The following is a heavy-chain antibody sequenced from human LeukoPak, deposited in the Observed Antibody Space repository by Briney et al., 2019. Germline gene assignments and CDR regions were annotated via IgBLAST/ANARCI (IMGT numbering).Heavy chain of an antibody. Sequence: PGGSLRLSCAASGFTFSSYAMSWVRQAPGKGLEWVSAISGSGGSTYYADSVKGRFTISRDNSKNTLYLQMNSLRAEDTAVYYCAEGRPKRYFDWFSFDYWGQGTLVTVSS. V-gene: IGHV3-23*01. J-gene: IGHJ4*02. CDR1: GFTFSSYA. D-gene: IGHD3-9*01. CDR3: AEGRPKRYFDWFSFDY. CDR2: ISGSGGST.